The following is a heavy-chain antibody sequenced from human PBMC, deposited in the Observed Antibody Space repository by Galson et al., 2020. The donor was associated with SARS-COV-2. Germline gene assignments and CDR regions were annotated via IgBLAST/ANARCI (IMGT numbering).Heavy chain of an antibody. D-gene: IGHD6-13*01. V-gene: IGHV3-43*01. Sequence: GGSLRLSCAASGFTFDDYTMHWVRQVPGKGLEWVCYISWDGRVTYYADSVKGRFTISRDNRKKSLYLQMNSLRNEDTALYSCAKDISSTGILDYWGRGTLVTVSS. CDR2: ISWDGRVT. CDR1: GFTFDDYT. J-gene: IGHJ4*02. CDR3: AKDISSTGILDY.